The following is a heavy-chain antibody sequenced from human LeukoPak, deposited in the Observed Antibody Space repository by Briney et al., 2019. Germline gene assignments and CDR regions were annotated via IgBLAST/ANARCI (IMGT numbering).Heavy chain of an antibody. CDR3: ARAPAGPPYYYMGV. CDR1: GGSMTSYY. J-gene: IGHJ6*03. V-gene: IGHV4-59*01. CDR2: IYYSGST. Sequence: PSETLSLTCSVSGGSMTSYYWSWIRQPPGKGLEWIGYIYYSGSTIYSPSLRSRVTISVDTSRNQFSLKLTSVTAADTAVYHCARAPAGPPYYYMGVWGKGTTVSVSS.